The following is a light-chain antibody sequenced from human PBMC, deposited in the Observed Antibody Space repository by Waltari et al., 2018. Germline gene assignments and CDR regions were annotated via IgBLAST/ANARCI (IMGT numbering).Light chain of an antibody. J-gene: IGLJ2*01. V-gene: IGLV3-1*01. CDR3: QAWDSSTVV. CDR2: QDS. CDR1: TLGDKY. Sequence: SYELTPPPSVSVSPGQTASITCSGATLGDKYACWYQQKPGQSPVLVIYQDSKRPPGIPERFSGSNSGNTATLTISGTQAMDEADYYCQAWDSSTVVFGGGTKLTVL.